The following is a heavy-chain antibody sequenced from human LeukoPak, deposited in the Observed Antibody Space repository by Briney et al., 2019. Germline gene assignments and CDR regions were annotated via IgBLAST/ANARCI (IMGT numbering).Heavy chain of an antibody. CDR2: INHSGST. V-gene: IGHV4-34*01. Sequence: SETLSLTCAVYGGSLSGYYWSWIRQPPGKGLEWIGEINHSGSTNYNPSLKSRVTISVDTSKNQFSLKLSSVTAADTAVYYCARGSRRYSSSWCLNWGQGTLVTVSS. CDR1: GGSLSGYY. CDR3: ARGSRRYSSSWCLN. J-gene: IGHJ4*02. D-gene: IGHD6-13*01.